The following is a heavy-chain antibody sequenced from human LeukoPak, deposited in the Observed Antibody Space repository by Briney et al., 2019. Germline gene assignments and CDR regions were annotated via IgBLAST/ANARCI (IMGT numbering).Heavy chain of an antibody. CDR3: TKDVQVGPTRGFFDF. J-gene: IGHJ4*03. CDR1: GFTFSSYT. V-gene: IGHV3-23*01. Sequence: PGGSLRLSCAASGFTFSSYTMSWVRQAPGKGLEWIPVISATGFTTYHTDSVKGRFTISRDNSKSMLYLQMDGLRAEDTAIYFCTKDVQVGPTRGFFDFWGQGTLVTVSS. CDR2: ISATGFTT. D-gene: IGHD1-26*01.